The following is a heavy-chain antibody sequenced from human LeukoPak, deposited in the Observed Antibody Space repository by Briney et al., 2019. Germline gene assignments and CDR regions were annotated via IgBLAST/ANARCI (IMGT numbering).Heavy chain of an antibody. V-gene: IGHV5-51*01. J-gene: IGHJ6*02. Sequence: GESLKISCKASGFSFTFTKNWIGWVRQEPGKGLEWMWIIYPVDSDIRYNPSFQGQVTISVDKSISTTYLQWSSLKASDTAIYYCARHLATVTASRQYYYYGMDVWGQGTTVTVSS. CDR1: GFSFTFTKNW. CDR3: ARHLATVTASRQYYYYGMDV. D-gene: IGHD4-17*01. CDR2: IYPVDSDI.